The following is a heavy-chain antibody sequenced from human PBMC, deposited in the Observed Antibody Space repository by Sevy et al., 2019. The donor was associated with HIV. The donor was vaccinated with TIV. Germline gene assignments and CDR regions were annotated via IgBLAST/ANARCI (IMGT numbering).Heavy chain of an antibody. D-gene: IGHD3-10*01. V-gene: IGHV3-23*01. CDR2: ISGSGGST. Sequence: GGSLRLSCAASGFTFSSYAMSWVRQAPGKGLEWVSAISGSGGSTYYADSVKGRFTISRDNSKNTLYLQMNSLRAEDTAVYYCAKDLSVGGYNTTSYYYYYYYGMDVWGQGTTVTVSS. J-gene: IGHJ6*02. CDR3: AKDLSVGGYNTTSYYYYYYYGMDV. CDR1: GFTFSSYA.